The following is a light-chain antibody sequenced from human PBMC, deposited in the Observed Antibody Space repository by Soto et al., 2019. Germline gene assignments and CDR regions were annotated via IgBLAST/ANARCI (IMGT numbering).Light chain of an antibody. CDR2: DAS. J-gene: IGKJ5*01. CDR3: QQRSNWIT. CDR1: QSVSSY. V-gene: IGKV3-11*01. Sequence: EIVLTQSPGTLSLSPGERATLSCRASQSVSSYLAWYQQKPGQAPRLLIYDASTRATGIPARFSASGSGTDFTLTIRSLEPEDFAVYYCQQRSNWITFGQGTRREIK.